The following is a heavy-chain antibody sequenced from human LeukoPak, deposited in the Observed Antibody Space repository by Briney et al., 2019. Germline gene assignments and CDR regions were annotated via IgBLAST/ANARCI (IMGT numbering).Heavy chain of an antibody. Sequence: ASVKVSCKASGYTFTSYYMHWVRQAPGQGLEWMGIINPSGGSTSYAQKFQGRVTMTEDTSTDTAYMELSSLRSEDTAVYYCATHNWNYGFDPWGQGTLVTVSS. V-gene: IGHV1-46*01. D-gene: IGHD1-7*01. CDR3: ATHNWNYGFDP. CDR2: INPSGGST. J-gene: IGHJ5*02. CDR1: GYTFTSYY.